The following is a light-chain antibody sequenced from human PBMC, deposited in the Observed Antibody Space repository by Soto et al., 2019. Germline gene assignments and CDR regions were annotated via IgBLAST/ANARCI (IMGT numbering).Light chain of an antibody. J-gene: IGLJ2*01. Sequence: QTVVTQEPSFSVSPGGTVILTCGLTSGSVSTSYYPSWYQQSPGLAPRTLIYNTTTRSSGVPDRFSGSILGNKAAVTITGAQSDDEFDYLFALYVGSGTVVFGGGTKLTVL. CDR2: NTT. CDR3: ALYVGSGTVV. CDR1: SGSVSTSYY. V-gene: IGLV8-61*01.